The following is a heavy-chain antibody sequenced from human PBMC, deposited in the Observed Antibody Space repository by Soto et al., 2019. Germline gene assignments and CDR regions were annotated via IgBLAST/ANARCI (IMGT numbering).Heavy chain of an antibody. CDR1: VFTFSSHA. CDR2: ISSGGDNT. Sequence: EVQLLESGGGLVQPGGSLRLSCAASVFTFSSHAMSWVRQAPGKGLEWVSTISSGGDNTYSADSVKGRCIISRDNSKNTLYLHMNSLRAEATAVYYCAKDFDSYSSGRYGMDVWGQGTTVTVSS. J-gene: IGHJ6*02. CDR3: AKDFDSYSSGRYGMDV. V-gene: IGHV3-23*01. D-gene: IGHD6-19*01.